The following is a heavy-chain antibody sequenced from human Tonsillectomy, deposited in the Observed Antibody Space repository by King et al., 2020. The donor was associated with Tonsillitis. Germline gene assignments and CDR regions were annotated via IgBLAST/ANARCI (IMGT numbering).Heavy chain of an antibody. V-gene: IGHV3-23*04. D-gene: IGHD6-19*01. Sequence: VQLVESGGGWVQPGGSLRLSCAASGFTFSSYAMSWVRQAPGKGLERGSAISGSGGGTYYADSVKGRFTISRDNSKNTLYLQMNSLRAEDTAVYYCAKYWGPGSGSDAFDIWGQGTMVTVSS. CDR1: GFTFSSYA. J-gene: IGHJ3*02. CDR3: AKYWGPGSGSDAFDI. CDR2: ISGSGGGT.